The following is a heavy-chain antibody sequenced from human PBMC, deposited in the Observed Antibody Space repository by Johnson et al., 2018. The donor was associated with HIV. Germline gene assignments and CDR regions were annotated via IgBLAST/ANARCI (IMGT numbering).Heavy chain of an antibody. CDR2: IRYDGSNK. J-gene: IGHJ3*02. D-gene: IGHD5-12*01. CDR1: GFSISNYG. CDR3: ARGRARAFDI. V-gene: IGHV3-30*02. Sequence: QVQLVESGGGVVQPGESLRLSCAASGFSISNYGVHWVRQAPGKGLEWVAFIRYDGSNKYYAASVKGRFTISRDNSKNTLYLQMNSLRAEDTAVYYCARGRARAFDIWGQGTMVTVSS.